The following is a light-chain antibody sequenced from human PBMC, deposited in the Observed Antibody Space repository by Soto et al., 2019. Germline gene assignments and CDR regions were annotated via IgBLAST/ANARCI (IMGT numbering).Light chain of an antibody. J-gene: IGKJ3*01. CDR1: QGIRNC. CDR3: QKYNSVPV. CDR2: AAS. V-gene: IGKV1-27*01. Sequence: DIQMTQSPTSLSASVGDRVTITCRASQGIRNCLAWYQQKPGKAPKLLIYAASTLQSGVPSRFSGSGSGTAFTLTIKRLQPVDVETYPYQKYNSVPVFGPGTKVDIK.